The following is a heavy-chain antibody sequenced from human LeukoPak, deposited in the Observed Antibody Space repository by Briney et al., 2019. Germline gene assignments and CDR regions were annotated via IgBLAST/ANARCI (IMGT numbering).Heavy chain of an antibody. Sequence: GRSLRLSCAASGFTFDDYAMHWVRQAPGKGLEWVSGISWNSGSIGYADSVKGRFTISRDNSKNTLYLQMNSLRAEDTAVYYCAKGPGSQIWGFDIWGQGTMVTVSS. CDR2: ISWNSGSI. CDR1: GFTFDDYA. J-gene: IGHJ3*02. D-gene: IGHD3-16*01. CDR3: AKGPGSQIWGFDI. V-gene: IGHV3-9*01.